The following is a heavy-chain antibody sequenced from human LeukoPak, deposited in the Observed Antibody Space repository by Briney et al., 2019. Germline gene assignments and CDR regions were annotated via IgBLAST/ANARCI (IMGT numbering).Heavy chain of an antibody. J-gene: IGHJ6*03. V-gene: IGHV3-7*01. CDR3: AREHFYFYHYMDA. CDR2: TKQDGSEK. Sequence: GGSLRLSCAASGFTFSGYWMSWVRQAPGKGLEWVANTKQDGSEKNYVDSVKGRFTISRDNAKNSLFLQMSSLRVEDTAVYYCAREHFYFYHYMDAWGKGTTVTVSS. D-gene: IGHD2-21*02. CDR1: GFTFSGYW.